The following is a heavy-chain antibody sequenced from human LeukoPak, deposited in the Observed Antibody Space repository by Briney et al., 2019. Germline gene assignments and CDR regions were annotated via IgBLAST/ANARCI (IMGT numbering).Heavy chain of an antibody. CDR1: SGSISGYY. V-gene: IGHV4-59*08. CDR3: ARHPMTTPLDY. Sequence: SETLSLTCSVSSGSISGYYWSWIRQPPGKGLEWIGYVHYSGHTDCNPSLRSRVTMSVDTSKNQFSLKLSSVTAADTAVYYCARHPMTTPLDYWGQGTLVTVSS. CDR2: VHYSGHT. J-gene: IGHJ4*02. D-gene: IGHD4-11*01.